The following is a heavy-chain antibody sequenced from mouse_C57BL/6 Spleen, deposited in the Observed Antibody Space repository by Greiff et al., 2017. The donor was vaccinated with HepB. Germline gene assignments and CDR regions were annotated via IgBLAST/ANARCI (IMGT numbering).Heavy chain of an antibody. J-gene: IGHJ2*01. CDR2: IYPSDSET. D-gene: IGHD1-1*01. V-gene: IGHV1-61*01. CDR3: ARETTVMYFDY. CDR1: GYTFTSYW. Sequence: QVQLQQPGAELVRPGSSVKLSCKASGYTFTSYWMDWVKQRPGQGLEWIGNIYPSDSETHYNQKFKDKATLTVDKSSSTAYMQLSSLTSEDSAVYYCARETTVMYFDYWGQGTTLTVSS.